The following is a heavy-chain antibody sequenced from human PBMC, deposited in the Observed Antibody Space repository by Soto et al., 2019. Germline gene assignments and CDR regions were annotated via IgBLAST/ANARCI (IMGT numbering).Heavy chain of an antibody. V-gene: IGHV2-5*02. CDR1: GFSLSTSAAG. D-gene: IGHD4-17*01. J-gene: IGHJ4*02. Sequence: GSGPTLVNPTQPLTLTCTFSGFSLSTSAAGVGWIRQPQGRALEWLAVIYWDDDKRYSPSLKDRLAISKDTSSNQVVLTITNMDPGDTTTYFCAHAGDYDLLTFDHWGPGTLVTVSS. CDR3: AHAGDYDLLTFDH. CDR2: IYWDDDK.